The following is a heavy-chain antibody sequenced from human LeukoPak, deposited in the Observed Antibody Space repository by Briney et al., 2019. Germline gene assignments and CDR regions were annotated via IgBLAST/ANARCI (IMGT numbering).Heavy chain of an antibody. Sequence: PSETLSLTCAVYGGFFSGYYWSWIRQPPGKGLEWIGEINHSGSTNYNPSLKSRVTISVDTSKNQFSLKLSSVTAADTAVYYCARAMYYYDCFDYWGQGTLVTASS. D-gene: IGHD3-10*01. CDR1: GGFFSGYY. V-gene: IGHV4-34*01. CDR2: INHSGST. CDR3: ARAMYYYDCFDY. J-gene: IGHJ4*02.